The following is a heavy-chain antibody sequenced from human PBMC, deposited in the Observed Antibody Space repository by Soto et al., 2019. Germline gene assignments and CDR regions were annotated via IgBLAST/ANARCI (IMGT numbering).Heavy chain of an antibody. V-gene: IGHV3-30*18. D-gene: IGHD3-3*01. J-gene: IGHJ5*02. Sequence: PGGSLRLSCAASGFTFSSYGMHWVRPAPGRGLEWVAVISYDGSNKYYADSVKGRFTISRDNSKNTLYLQMNSLRAEDTAVYYCAKARYYDFWSGYYALHRENWFDPWGQGTLVTVSS. CDR3: AKARYYDFWSGYYALHRENWFDP. CDR2: ISYDGSNK. CDR1: GFTFSSYG.